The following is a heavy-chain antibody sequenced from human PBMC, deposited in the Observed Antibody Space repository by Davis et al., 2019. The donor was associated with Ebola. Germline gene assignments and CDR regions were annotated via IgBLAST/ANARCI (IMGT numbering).Heavy chain of an antibody. CDR1: GGYISGYY. J-gene: IGHJ6*04. Sequence: SETLSLTCTVSGGYISGYYWSWIRQPPGKGLEWIGHIYSSGTTTTNYNPSLKRRAAISVDTAKNQFSLRLTSVTAADTAVYYCARDGTGYTLAMDVWGKGTTVTVSS. CDR3: ARDGTGYTLAMDV. V-gene: IGHV4-59*01. D-gene: IGHD6-13*01. CDR2: IYSSGTTTT.